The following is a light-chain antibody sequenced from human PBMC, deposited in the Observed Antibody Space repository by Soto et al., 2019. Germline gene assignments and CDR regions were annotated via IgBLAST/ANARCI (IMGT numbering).Light chain of an antibody. CDR3: CSYAASNTVL. Sequence: QSVLTQPASVSGSPGQSITISCTGTSSDVGSYNLVSWYQQHPGKAPKLMIYEVSKRPSGVSNSFSGSKSGNTASLTISGLQAEDEADYYCCSYAASNTVLFGGGTQLTVL. V-gene: IGLV2-23*02. CDR2: EVS. J-gene: IGLJ2*01. CDR1: SSDVGSYNL.